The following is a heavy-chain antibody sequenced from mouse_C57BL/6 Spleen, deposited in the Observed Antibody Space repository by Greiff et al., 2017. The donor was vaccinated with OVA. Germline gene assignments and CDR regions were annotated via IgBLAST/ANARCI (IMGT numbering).Heavy chain of an antibody. CDR2: IYPRDGST. CDR3: ARSDYGRSSPYAMEY. D-gene: IGHD1-1*01. V-gene: IGHV1-78*01. CDR1: GYTFTDHT. Sequence: VKLMESDAELVKPGASVKISCKVSGYTFTDHTIHWMKQRPEQGLEWIGYIYPRDGSTKYNEKFKGKATLTADKSSSTAYMQLNSLTSEDSAVYFLARSDYGRSSPYAMEYLGQGTSVTVSP. J-gene: IGHJ4*01.